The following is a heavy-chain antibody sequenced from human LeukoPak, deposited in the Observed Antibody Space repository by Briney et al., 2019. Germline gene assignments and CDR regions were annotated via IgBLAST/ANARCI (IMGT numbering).Heavy chain of an antibody. V-gene: IGHV4-38-2*02. D-gene: IGHD3-10*01. CDR1: GYSISSGYY. CDR2: IYHSGST. J-gene: IGHJ4*02. Sequence: SETLSLTCTVSGYSISSGYYWGWIRQPPGKGLEWIGSIYHSGSTYYNPSLKSRVTISVDTSKNQFSLKLSSVTAADTAVYYCARESGVNPNDYWGQGTLVTVSS. CDR3: ARESGVNPNDY.